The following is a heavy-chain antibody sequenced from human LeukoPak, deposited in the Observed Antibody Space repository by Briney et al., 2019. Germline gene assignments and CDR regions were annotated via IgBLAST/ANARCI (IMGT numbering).Heavy chain of an antibody. Sequence: GSLRLSCVASGFTFSSYAIGWVRPAPGKGLEWVSTISGNGGSIYDADSVKGRFTMSRDNSKSTLYLQMHSLRAEDTAVLYCVKSYQYDSSGHSSAFFDCWGQGTLVTVSS. CDR1: GFTFSSYA. J-gene: IGHJ4*02. CDR3: VKSYQYDSSGHSSAFFDC. V-gene: IGHV3-23*01. CDR2: ISGNGGSI. D-gene: IGHD3-22*01.